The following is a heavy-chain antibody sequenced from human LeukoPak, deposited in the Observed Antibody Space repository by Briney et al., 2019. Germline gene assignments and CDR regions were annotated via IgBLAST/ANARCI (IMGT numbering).Heavy chain of an antibody. D-gene: IGHD6-19*01. V-gene: IGHV3-23*01. J-gene: IGHJ4*02. CDR3: AKEDYIAVAGNIDY. CDR2: ISGSGGST. CDR1: GFTFSSYA. Sequence: GGSLRLSCAASGFTFSSYAMSWVRQAPGKGLEWVSAISGSGGSTYYADSVKGRFTISRDNSKNTLYLQMNSLRAEDTVVYYCAKEDYIAVAGNIDYWGQGTLVTVSS.